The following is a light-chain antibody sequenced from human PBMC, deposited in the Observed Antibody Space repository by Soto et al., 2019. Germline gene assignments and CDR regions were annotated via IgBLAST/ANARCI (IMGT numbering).Light chain of an antibody. CDR3: QTWGTGPTYV. CDR2: LNSDGSH. Sequence: QLVLTQSPSASASLGASVKLTCTLSSGHSSYAIAWHQQQPEKGPRYLMKLNSDGSHNKGDGIPARFSGSSSGAERYLTISSLQSEDEADYYCQTWGTGPTYVFGTGTKLTVL. V-gene: IGLV4-69*01. CDR1: SGHSSYA. J-gene: IGLJ1*01.